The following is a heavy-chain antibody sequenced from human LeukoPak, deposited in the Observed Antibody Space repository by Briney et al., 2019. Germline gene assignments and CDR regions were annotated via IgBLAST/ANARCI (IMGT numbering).Heavy chain of an antibody. J-gene: IGHJ4*02. CDR1: GFSLSSYW. CDR2: INSDGSTT. CDR3: ARRQHRSSWYYFAY. D-gene: IGHD6-13*01. V-gene: IGHV3-74*01. Sequence: GGSLRLSCSASGFSLSSYWMHWVRQAPGRGVVWVSRINSDGSTTNYADSVKARLTISRDNAENTLYLQMNSLRAEDTAVYYCARRQHRSSWYYFAYWGQGTLVTVSS.